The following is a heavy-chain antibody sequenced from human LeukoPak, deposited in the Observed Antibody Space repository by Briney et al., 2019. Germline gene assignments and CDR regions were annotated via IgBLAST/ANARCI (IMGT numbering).Heavy chain of an antibody. D-gene: IGHD5-12*01. Sequence: ASVKISCKASGYTFNSYDINWVRQATGQGLEWMGWMNPNTGNTGYGERFQGRVTMTRDNSISTAYMELNSLTSEDTAVYYCATDSRGYSGYDSYYYYYYGMDVWGQGTTVTVSS. CDR3: ATDSRGYSGYDSYYYYYYGMDV. J-gene: IGHJ6*02. CDR2: MNPNTGNT. CDR1: GYTFNSYD. V-gene: IGHV1-8*01.